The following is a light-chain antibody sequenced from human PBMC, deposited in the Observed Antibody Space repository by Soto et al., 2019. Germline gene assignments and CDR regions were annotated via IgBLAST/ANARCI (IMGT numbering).Light chain of an antibody. CDR1: SSDVGAYNF. Sequence: QSALTQPASVSGSPGQSITISCAGTSSDVGAYNFVSWYQQHPGKAPKLMIYEVTNRPSGVSNRFSGSKSVNTASLTISGLQAEDEADYYCSSYTPHSTVVFGGGTKVTVL. CDR2: EVT. J-gene: IGLJ2*01. CDR3: SSYTPHSTVV. V-gene: IGLV2-14*01.